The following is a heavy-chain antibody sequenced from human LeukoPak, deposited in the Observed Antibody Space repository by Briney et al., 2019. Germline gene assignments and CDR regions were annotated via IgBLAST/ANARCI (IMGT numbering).Heavy chain of an antibody. Sequence: PSETLSLTCTVSGGSISSYYWSWIRQPPGKGLEWIGYIYYSGSTNYNPSLKSRVTISVDTSKNQFSLKLSSVTAADTAVYYCARALTYSTVTTSYFDYWGQGTLVTVSS. D-gene: IGHD4-11*01. CDR2: IYYSGST. J-gene: IGHJ4*02. CDR3: ARALTYSTVTTSYFDY. V-gene: IGHV4-59*12. CDR1: GGSISSYY.